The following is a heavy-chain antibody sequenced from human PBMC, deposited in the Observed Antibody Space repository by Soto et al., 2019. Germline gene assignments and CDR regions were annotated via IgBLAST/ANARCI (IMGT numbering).Heavy chain of an antibody. Sequence: SETLSLTCTVSGGSISSSSYYWGWIRQPPGKGLEWIGSIYYSGSTYYNPSLKSRVTISVDTSKNQFSLKLSSVTAADTAVYYCARLLAEVGIAADPPMDVWGQGTTVT. CDR3: ARLLAEVGIAADPPMDV. CDR2: IYYSGST. D-gene: IGHD6-13*01. V-gene: IGHV4-39*01. CDR1: GGSISSSSYY. J-gene: IGHJ6*02.